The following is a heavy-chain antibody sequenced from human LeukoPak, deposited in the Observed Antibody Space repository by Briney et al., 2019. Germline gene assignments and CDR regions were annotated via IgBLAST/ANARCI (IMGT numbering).Heavy chain of an antibody. CDR3: ARLNGSGSKNY. J-gene: IGHJ4*02. CDR1: GGSFSGYY. Sequence: SETLSLTCAVYGGSFSGYYWSWIRQPPGKGLEWIGEINHSGSTNYNPSLKSRVTISVDTSKNQFSLKLSSVTAADTVVYYCARLNGSGSKNYWGQGTLVTVSS. D-gene: IGHD3-10*01. CDR2: INHSGST. V-gene: IGHV4-34*01.